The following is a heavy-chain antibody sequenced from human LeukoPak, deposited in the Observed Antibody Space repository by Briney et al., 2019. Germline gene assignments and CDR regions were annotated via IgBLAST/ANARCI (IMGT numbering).Heavy chain of an antibody. Sequence: GASVKVSCKASGYTFTSYYMHWVRQAPGQGLEWMGIINPSGGSKSYAQKFQGRVTMTRDTSTRPVYMELSSLRPEDTAVYYCASERLRFLEWSLTLFSKYNYYYYGMDVWGQGTTVTVSS. J-gene: IGHJ6*02. V-gene: IGHV1-46*01. CDR3: ASERLRFLEWSLTLFSKYNYYYYGMDV. D-gene: IGHD3-3*01. CDR1: GYTFTSYY. CDR2: INPSGGSK.